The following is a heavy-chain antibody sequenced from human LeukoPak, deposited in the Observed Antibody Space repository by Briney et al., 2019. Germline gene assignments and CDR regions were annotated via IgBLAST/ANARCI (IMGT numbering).Heavy chain of an antibody. CDR2: INWNGGST. CDR3: ARAQRELMWYYFDY. Sequence: GGSLRLSCAASGFTFDDYGMSWVRQAPGKGLEWVSGINWNGGSTGYADSVKGRFTISRDNVKNSLYLQMNSLRVEDTALYYCARAQRELMWYYFDYWGQGTLVTVSP. D-gene: IGHD1-1*01. V-gene: IGHV3-20*04. CDR1: GFTFDDYG. J-gene: IGHJ4*02.